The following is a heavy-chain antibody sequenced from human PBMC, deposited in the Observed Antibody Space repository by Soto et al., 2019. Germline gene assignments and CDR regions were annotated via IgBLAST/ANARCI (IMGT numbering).Heavy chain of an antibody. D-gene: IGHD3-3*01. J-gene: IGHJ4*02. CDR1: GGSISSSSYY. CDR2: IYYSGSA. V-gene: IGHV4-39*01. Sequence: SETLSLTCTVSGGSISSSSYYWGWIRQPPGKGLEWIGSIYYSGSAYYNPSLKSRVTISVDTSKNQFSLKLSSVTAADTAVYYCASISSGYYVDFDYWGQGTLVTVSS. CDR3: ASISSGYYVDFDY.